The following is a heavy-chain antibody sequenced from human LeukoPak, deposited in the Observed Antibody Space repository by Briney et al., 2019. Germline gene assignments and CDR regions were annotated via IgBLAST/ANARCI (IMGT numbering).Heavy chain of an antibody. D-gene: IGHD3-22*01. CDR3: ARGGLYYYDSSGYYYFDY. CDR2: ISSSSSYI. V-gene: IGHV3-21*01. J-gene: IGHJ4*02. Sequence: GGSLRLSCAASGFTFSSYSMNWVRQAPGKGLEWVSSISSSSSYIYYADSVKGRFTISRDNGKNSLYLQMNSLRAEDTAVYYCARGGLYYYDSSGYYYFDYWGQGTLVTVSS. CDR1: GFTFSSYS.